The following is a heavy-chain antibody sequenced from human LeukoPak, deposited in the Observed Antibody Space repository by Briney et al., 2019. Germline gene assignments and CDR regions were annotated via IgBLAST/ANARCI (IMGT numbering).Heavy chain of an antibody. CDR2: IYYSGST. V-gene: IGHV4-39*07. CDR1: GGSISSSSYY. Sequence: PSETLSLTCTVSGGSISSSSYYWGWIRQPPGKGLEWIGSIYYSGSTSYNPSLKSRVTISVDTSKNQFSLTLSSVTAADTAVYYCARVTTVVVAATFDYWGQGTLVTVSS. D-gene: IGHD2-15*01. CDR3: ARVTTVVVAATFDY. J-gene: IGHJ4*02.